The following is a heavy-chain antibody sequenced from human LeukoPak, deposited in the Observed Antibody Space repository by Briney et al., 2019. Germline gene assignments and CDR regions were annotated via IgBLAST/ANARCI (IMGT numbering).Heavy chain of an antibody. CDR2: IYPGDSDT. CDR3: ARQEAADFYGMDV. CDR1: GYSFTSYW. V-gene: IGHV5-51*01. J-gene: IGHJ6*02. Sequence: GESLKISCKGSGYSFTSYWIGWVRQMPGKGLEWMGIIYPGDSDTRYSPSFQGQVTISADKSISTAYLQWSSLKASDTAMYYCARQEAADFYGMDVWGQGTTVTVSS. D-gene: IGHD6-13*01.